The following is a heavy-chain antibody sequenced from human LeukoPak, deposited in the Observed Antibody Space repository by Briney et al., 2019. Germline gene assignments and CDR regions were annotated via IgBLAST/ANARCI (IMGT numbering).Heavy chain of an antibody. V-gene: IGHV4-38-2*01. D-gene: IGHD6-6*01. Sequence: GSLRLSCAASGFTFSNAWMSWVRQPPGKGLEWIGSVYYSGSTYYTPSLKTRLTMSIDTSKNQFSLKVKSVTAADTAVYYCATWEQNSSSFHYWGQGTLVTVSS. CDR1: GFTFSNAW. J-gene: IGHJ4*02. CDR3: ATWEQNSSSFHY. CDR2: VYYSGST.